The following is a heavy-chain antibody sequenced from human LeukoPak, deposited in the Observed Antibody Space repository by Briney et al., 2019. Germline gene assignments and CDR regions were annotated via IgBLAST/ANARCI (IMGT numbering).Heavy chain of an antibody. J-gene: IGHJ4*02. CDR3: ARDLRGPRDS. CDR2: INTGGSIR. Sequence: TGGSLRLSCAASGFTFSNYWMHWVRQGPGKGLVWVSNINTGGSIRNYADSVKGRFTISRDNAKETLYLQMDSLRAEDTAVYYCARDLRGPRDSWGQGTLVIVSS. CDR1: GFTFSNYW. D-gene: IGHD3-10*01. V-gene: IGHV3-74*01.